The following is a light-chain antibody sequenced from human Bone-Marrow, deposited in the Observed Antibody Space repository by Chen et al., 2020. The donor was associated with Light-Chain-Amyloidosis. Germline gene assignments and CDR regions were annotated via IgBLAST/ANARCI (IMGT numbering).Light chain of an antibody. CDR3: AAWDDSLNGWV. CDR2: TSN. Sequence: QSVLTQPPSASGTPGQRVTISCSGGSSNIGSNAVSWYQQFPGTAHKLLIYTSNQRPSGFPDRFSCSKSGTSASLAISGLHSEDEAGYYCAAWDDSLNGWVFGGGTKLTVL. CDR1: SSNIGSNA. J-gene: IGLJ3*02. V-gene: IGLV1-44*01.